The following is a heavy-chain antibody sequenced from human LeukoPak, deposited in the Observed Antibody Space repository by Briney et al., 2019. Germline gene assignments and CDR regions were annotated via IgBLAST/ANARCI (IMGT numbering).Heavy chain of an antibody. CDR1: GGSISSSTYY. J-gene: IGHJ4*02. Sequence: SETLSLTCSVSGGSISSSTYYWGWIRQPPGKGLEWIGNIYNSGSTYYNPSLKSRVTISVDTSKNQFSLKLSSVTAADTAVYYCASLRGPADYWGQGTLVTVSS. CDR2: IYNSGST. V-gene: IGHV4-39*07. CDR3: ASLRGPADY.